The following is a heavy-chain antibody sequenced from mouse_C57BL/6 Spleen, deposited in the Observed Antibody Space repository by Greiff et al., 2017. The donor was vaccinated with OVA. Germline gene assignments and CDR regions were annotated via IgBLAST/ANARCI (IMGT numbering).Heavy chain of an antibody. D-gene: IGHD1-2*01. J-gene: IGHJ2*01. V-gene: IGHV1-64*01. CDR1: GYTFTSYW. CDR2: IHPNSGST. CDR3: ARYGITTLGDY. Sequence: QVQLQQPGAELVKPGASVKLSCKASGYTFTSYWMHWVKQRPGQGLEWIGMIHPNSGSTNYNEKFKSKATLTVDKSSSTAYMQLSSLTSEDSAVYYCARYGITTLGDYWGQGTTLTVSS.